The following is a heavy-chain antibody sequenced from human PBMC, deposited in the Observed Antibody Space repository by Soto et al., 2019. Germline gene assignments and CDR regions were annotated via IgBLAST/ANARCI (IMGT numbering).Heavy chain of an antibody. Sequence: QVQLVESGGGVVQPGKSLRLSCAASGFTFSTYGIHWVRQAPGKGLEWVALISYDGGSKYYGDSVKGRFIISRDNSHNTVALQTNSLRANDTPEYFWAKEHLTMTVVVADYFGSWAQGTLGNVSS. D-gene: IGHD3-22*01. J-gene: IGHJ4*02. V-gene: IGHV3-30*18. CDR2: ISYDGGSK. CDR3: AKEHLTMTVVVADYFGS. CDR1: GFTFSTYG.